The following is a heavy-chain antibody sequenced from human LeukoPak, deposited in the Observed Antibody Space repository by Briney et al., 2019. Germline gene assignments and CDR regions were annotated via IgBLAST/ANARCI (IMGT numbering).Heavy chain of an antibody. Sequence: PGGSLRLSCELYGFTLISYGIHWVRQTPGKGLGWVAVISKDGGNKIYADSLKGRVTISRHDSKKTIYLHLNTLRPGDSGIYYCAKDGGLTGDNYFDHWGLGTLVTVSS. V-gene: IGHV3-30*18. D-gene: IGHD7-27*01. CDR1: GFTLISYG. CDR3: AKDGGLTGDNYFDH. CDR2: ISKDGGNK. J-gene: IGHJ4*02.